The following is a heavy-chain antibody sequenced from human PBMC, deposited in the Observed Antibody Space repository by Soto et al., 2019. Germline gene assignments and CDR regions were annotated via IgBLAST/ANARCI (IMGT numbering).Heavy chain of an antibody. J-gene: IGHJ6*04. D-gene: IGHD3-22*01. Sequence: QVQLVQSGAEVKNSGSSVKVSCKASGATSSNFVITWVRQVPGQGLEWLGGILPMFGAVKSAQKFQDRLTIMAYRCTNTASMELGSVRSEDTAVYYCARPKRSGYDRGGSYYHTLDVLGDGTTVTASS. V-gene: IGHV1-69*06. CDR1: GATSSNFV. CDR3: ARPKRSGYDRGGSYYHTLDV. CDR2: ILPMFGAV.